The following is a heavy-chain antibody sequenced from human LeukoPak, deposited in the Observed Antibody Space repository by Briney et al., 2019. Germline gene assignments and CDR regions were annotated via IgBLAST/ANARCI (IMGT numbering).Heavy chain of an antibody. V-gene: IGHV4-59*01. J-gene: IGHJ4*02. D-gene: IGHD6-19*01. Sequence: SETLSLTCTVSGGSINNYYWSWIRQPPGKGLEWIGYVYYSRSTNYNPSLKSRVTISVDTSKNQFSLKLNSVTTADTAVYYCASNSSGWYYFDYWGQGTLVTVSS. CDR2: VYYSRST. CDR1: GGSINNYY. CDR3: ASNSSGWYYFDY.